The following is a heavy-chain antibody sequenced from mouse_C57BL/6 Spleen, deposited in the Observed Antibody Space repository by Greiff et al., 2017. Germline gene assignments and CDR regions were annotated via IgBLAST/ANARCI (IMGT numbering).Heavy chain of an antibody. D-gene: IGHD2-3*01. CDR1: GYAFSSSW. CDR3: ARPEDGYPYAMDY. CDR2: IYPGDGDT. V-gene: IGHV1-82*01. J-gene: IGHJ4*01. Sequence: QVQLQQSGPELVKPGASVKISCKASGYAFSSSWMNWVKQRPGKGLEWIGRIYPGDGDTNYNGKFKGKATLTADKSSSTAYMQLSSLTSEDSAVYFCARPEDGYPYAMDYWGQGTSVTVSA.